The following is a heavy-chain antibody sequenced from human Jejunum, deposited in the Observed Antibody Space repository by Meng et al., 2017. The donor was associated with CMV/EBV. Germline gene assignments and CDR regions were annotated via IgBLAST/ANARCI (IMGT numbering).Heavy chain of an antibody. Sequence: VSSGFPVGSNFVGWVRQAPGKGLEWVSIIYAGGTRYYADSVKGRFSISRDNPNNTLYLQMNSLRAEDTAVYYCARLWGTSWPQYFENWGQGTLVTVSS. V-gene: IGHV3-53*01. CDR1: GFPVGSNF. D-gene: IGHD6-13*01. J-gene: IGHJ4*02. CDR3: ARLWGTSWPQYFEN. CDR2: IYAGGTR.